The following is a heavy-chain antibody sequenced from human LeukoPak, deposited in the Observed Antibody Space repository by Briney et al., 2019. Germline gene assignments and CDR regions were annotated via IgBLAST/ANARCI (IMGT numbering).Heavy chain of an antibody. Sequence: PGGSLRLSCAASEFTFSTYSMNWVRQAPGKGLEWVSSISSGSTYIYYADSVKGRFTISRDNAKNSLYLQMNSLRAEDTAVYYCARDTGDLNYYYYMDVWGKGTTVTISS. CDR1: EFTFSTYS. CDR2: ISSGSTYI. V-gene: IGHV3-21*01. CDR3: ARDTGDLNYYYYMDV. J-gene: IGHJ6*03. D-gene: IGHD7-27*01.